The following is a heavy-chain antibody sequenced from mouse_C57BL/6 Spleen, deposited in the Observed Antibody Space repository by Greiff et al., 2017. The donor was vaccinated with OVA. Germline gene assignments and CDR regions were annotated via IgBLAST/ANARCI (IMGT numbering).Heavy chain of an antibody. J-gene: IGHJ2*01. Sequence: EVKLVESGGDLVKPGGSLKLSCAASGFTFSSYGMSWVRQTPDKRLEWVATISSGGSYTYYPDSVKGRFTISRDNAKNTLYLQMSSLKSEDTAMYYCAREDGSSYFDYWGQGTTLTVSS. CDR1: GFTFSSYG. CDR2: ISSGGSYT. D-gene: IGHD1-1*01. CDR3: AREDGSSYFDY. V-gene: IGHV5-6*01.